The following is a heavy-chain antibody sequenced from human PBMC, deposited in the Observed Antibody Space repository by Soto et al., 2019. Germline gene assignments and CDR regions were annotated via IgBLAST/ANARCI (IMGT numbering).Heavy chain of an antibody. CDR2: ITTDSHT. V-gene: IGHV3-11*06. J-gene: IGHJ6*02. Sequence: GGSLRLSCAASGFTFSDYYMTWIRQAPGKGLEWVSYITTDSHTYYADSVEGRFTISRDSAKNSLYLQMNSLRVEDTAVYYCVRLEAPGYYYGMDVWGQGTTVTVSS. CDR1: GFTFSDYY. CDR3: VRLEAPGYYYGMDV.